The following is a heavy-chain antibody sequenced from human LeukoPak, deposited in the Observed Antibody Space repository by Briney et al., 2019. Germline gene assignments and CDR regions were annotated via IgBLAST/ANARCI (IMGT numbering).Heavy chain of an antibody. CDR1: GGSFSGYY. D-gene: IGHD6-13*01. V-gene: IGHV4-34*01. J-gene: IGHJ4*02. CDR2: INHSGST. Sequence: SETLSLTCAVYGGSFSGYYWSWIRQPPGKGLEWIGEINHSGSTNYNPSLKSRVTISVDTSKNQFSLKLSSVTAADTAVYYCARGPGIAAAGPFDHWGQGTLVTVSS. CDR3: ARGPGIAAAGPFDH.